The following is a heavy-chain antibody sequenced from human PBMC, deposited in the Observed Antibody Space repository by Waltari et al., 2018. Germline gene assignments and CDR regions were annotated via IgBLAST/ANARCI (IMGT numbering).Heavy chain of an antibody. J-gene: IGHJ4*02. CDR1: GFTFTDYW. V-gene: IGHV3-7*01. CDR3: VRDHWGPDY. D-gene: IGHD7-27*01. Sequence: EVHLVESGGGLVQPGGSLLLPCAPSGFTFTDYWMSWVRQAPGKGPEGVAKIQKDGSEKNYVEYVKGRFTISRDNAKDSVYLQMNSLRADDTAMYYCVRDHWGPDYWGQGTLVTVSS. CDR2: IQKDGSEK.